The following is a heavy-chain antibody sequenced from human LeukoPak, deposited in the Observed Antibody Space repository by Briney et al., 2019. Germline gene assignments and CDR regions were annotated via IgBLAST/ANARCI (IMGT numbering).Heavy chain of an antibody. V-gene: IGHV1-69*04. CDR1: GYTFTSYG. J-gene: IGHJ4*02. CDR3: ARLGGYYFVDY. CDR2: IIPILGIA. Sequence: SVKVSCKASGYTFTSYGISWVRQAPGQGLEWMGRIIPILGIANYAQKFQGRVTITADKSTSTAYMELGSLRSEDTAVYYYARLGGYYFVDYWGQGTLVTVSS. D-gene: IGHD3-22*01.